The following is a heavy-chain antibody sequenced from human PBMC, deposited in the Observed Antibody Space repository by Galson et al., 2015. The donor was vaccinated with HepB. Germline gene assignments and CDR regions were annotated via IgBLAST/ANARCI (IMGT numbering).Heavy chain of an antibody. CDR2: INAGNGNT. CDR3: ARDHKSWFGMDV. V-gene: IGHV1-3*01. J-gene: IGHJ6*02. D-gene: IGHD3-22*01. Sequence: SVKVSCKASGYTFTSYAMHWVRQAPGQRLEWMGWINAGNGNTKYSQKFQGRVTITRDTSASTAYMELSSLRSEDTAVYYCARDHKSWFGMDVWGQGTTVTVSS. CDR1: GYTFTSYA.